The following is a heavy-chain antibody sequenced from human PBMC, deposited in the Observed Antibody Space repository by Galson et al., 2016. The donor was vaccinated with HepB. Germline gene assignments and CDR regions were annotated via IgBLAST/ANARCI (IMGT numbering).Heavy chain of an antibody. V-gene: IGHV3-21*01. D-gene: IGHD3-22*01. J-gene: IGHJ4*02. CDR3: ASHSGLGYHPFDS. CDR2: ISSSSSYI. CDR1: GFTFSSYS. Sequence: SLRLSCAASGFTFSSYSMNWVRQAPGKGLEWVSSISSSSSYIYYADSVKGRFTISRDNAKNSLYLQMNSLRAEDTAVYYCASHSGLGYHPFDSWGQGTLVTVSS.